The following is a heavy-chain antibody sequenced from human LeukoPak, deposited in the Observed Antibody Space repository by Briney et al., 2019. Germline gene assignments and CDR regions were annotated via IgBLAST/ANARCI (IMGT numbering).Heavy chain of an antibody. V-gene: IGHV3-23*01. CDR3: AKVDSGYSYGSVDY. J-gene: IGHJ4*02. CDR2: ISASGGST. Sequence: SGGFLRLSCAASGFTFSSYAMSWIRQAPGKGLEWVSAISASGGSTNYADSVKGRFTISRDKSKNTLYLQMNSLRAEETAVYYCAKVDSGYSYGSVDYWGQGTLVTVSS. D-gene: IGHD5-18*01. CDR1: GFTFSSYA.